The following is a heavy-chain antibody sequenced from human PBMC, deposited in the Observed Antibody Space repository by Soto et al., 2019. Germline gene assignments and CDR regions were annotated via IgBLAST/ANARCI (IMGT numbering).Heavy chain of an antibody. CDR2: INHSGST. CDR1: GGSFSGYY. J-gene: IGHJ4*02. CDR3: ARGKLSDYVWGSYRYHFDY. V-gene: IGHV4-34*01. Sequence: SSETLSLTCAVYGGSFSGYYWSWIRQPPGKGLEWIGEINHSGSTNYNPSLKSRVNTSVDTSKNQFSLKMSSVTAADTAFYYCARGKLSDYVWGSYRYHFDYWGQGTVVTVS. D-gene: IGHD3-16*02.